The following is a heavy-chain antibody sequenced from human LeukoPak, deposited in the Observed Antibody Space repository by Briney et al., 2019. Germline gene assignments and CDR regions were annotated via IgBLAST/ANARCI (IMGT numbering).Heavy chain of an antibody. CDR2: IWYDGSNK. Sequence: GRSLRLSCAASGFTFSSYGMHWVRQAPGKGLEWVAVIWYDGSNKYYADSVKGRFTISRDNSKNTLYLQMNSLRAEDTAVYYCAKEIDRFNKIDYWGQGTLVTVSS. CDR3: AKEIDRFNKIDY. V-gene: IGHV3-33*06. J-gene: IGHJ4*02. D-gene: IGHD1-14*01. CDR1: GFTFSSYG.